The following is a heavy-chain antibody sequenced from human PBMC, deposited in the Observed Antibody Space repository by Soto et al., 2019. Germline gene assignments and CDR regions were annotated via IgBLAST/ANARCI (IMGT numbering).Heavy chain of an antibody. V-gene: IGHV3-11*06. Sequence: GGSLRLSCAASGFTFSDYYMRWIRQAPGKGREWVSYISSSSSYTNYADSVKGRFTISRDNAKNSLYLQMNSLRAEDTAVYYCARAPRSSYSSGWYWGDYWGQGTLVTVSS. D-gene: IGHD6-19*01. CDR2: ISSSSSYT. CDR3: ARAPRSSYSSGWYWGDY. J-gene: IGHJ4*02. CDR1: GFTFSDYY.